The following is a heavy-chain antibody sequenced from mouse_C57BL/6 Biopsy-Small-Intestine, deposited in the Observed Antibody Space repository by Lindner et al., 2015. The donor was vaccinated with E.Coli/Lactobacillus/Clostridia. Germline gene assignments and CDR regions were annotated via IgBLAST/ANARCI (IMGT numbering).Heavy chain of an antibody. D-gene: IGHD1-1*02. CDR1: GYTFTYYW. Sequence: QLQESGAELVRPGTSVKMSCKASGYTFTYYWIGWAKQRPGHGLEWIGDIYPGGGYTNYNEKFKGKATLTADKSSSTAYMQFSSLTSEDSAIYYCARGTYDYFDYWGQGTTLTVSS. V-gene: IGHV1-63*01. CDR3: ARGTYDYFDY. J-gene: IGHJ2*01. CDR2: IYPGGGYT.